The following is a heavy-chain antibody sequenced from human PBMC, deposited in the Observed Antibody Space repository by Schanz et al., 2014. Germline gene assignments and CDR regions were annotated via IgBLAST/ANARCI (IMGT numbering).Heavy chain of an antibody. CDR3: ARDRRNADLSY. J-gene: IGHJ4*02. Sequence: EVHLVESGGGLVQPGGSLRLSCAASGFTFSSHSFNWVRQAPGKGLEWISYITYNGGTIYYADSVKGRFTISRDNAKNSLYLEMNSLRAEDTALYYCARDRRNADLSYWGQGTLVTVSS. CDR1: GFTFSSHS. CDR2: ITYNGGTI. D-gene: IGHD1-1*01. V-gene: IGHV3-48*01.